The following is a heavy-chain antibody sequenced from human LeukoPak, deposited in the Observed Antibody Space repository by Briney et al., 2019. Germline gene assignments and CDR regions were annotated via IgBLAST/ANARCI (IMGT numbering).Heavy chain of an antibody. CDR1: GFSFTSFW. CDR2: INPDGSYT. V-gene: IGHV3-74*01. D-gene: IGHD1-26*01. CDR3: AKDLRGARDL. Sequence: PGGSLRLSCAASGFSFTSFWMHWVRQAPGKGLVWVSRINPDGSYTDYADSVQGRFTISRDNTKNTLYLQMNSLRADDTSLYFCAKDLRGARDLWGQGTLVTVSS. J-gene: IGHJ5*02.